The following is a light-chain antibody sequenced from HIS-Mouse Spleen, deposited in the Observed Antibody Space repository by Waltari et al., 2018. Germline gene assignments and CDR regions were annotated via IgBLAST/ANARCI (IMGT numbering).Light chain of an antibody. CDR3: QQYNSYSRT. V-gene: IGKV1-5*03. Sequence: DIQMTQSPSTLSASVGDRVTITCRASQSLSSWLAWYQQKPGKAPKLLIYKASSLESAVPSRFSGSGSGTEFTLTISSLQPDDFATYYCQQYNSYSRTFGQGTKVEIK. CDR1: QSLSSW. J-gene: IGKJ1*01. CDR2: KAS.